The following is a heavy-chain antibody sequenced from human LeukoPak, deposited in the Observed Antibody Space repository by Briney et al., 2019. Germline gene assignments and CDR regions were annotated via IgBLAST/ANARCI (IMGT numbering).Heavy chain of an antibody. CDR3: ARGPYSSGWYSDY. CDR1: VYIFTSYD. J-gene: IGHJ4*02. D-gene: IGHD6-19*01. V-gene: IGHV1-8*01. CDR2: MNPNSGNA. Sequence: ASVKVFCKACVYIFTSYDINWARHATRQGREWMGWMNPNSGNAGYAQNFQGRVTMTRNTSISTAYMELSSLRSEDTAVYYCARGPYSSGWYSDYWGQGTLVTVSS.